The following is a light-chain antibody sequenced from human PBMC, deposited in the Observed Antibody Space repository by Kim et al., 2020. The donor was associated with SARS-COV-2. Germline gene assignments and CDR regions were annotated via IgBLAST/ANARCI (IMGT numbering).Light chain of an antibody. CDR2: DVC. CDR1: SSEVVAYKY. Sequence: SLTTSSTVTSSEVVAYKYVSSDQQHTDKAPKVMIYDVCIRPSRVSNRSSVSKSGNTASLSISGLQTENAADYYCSSYARTKTVAFGGGTELTVL. J-gene: IGLJ2*01. CDR3: SSYARTKTVA. V-gene: IGLV2-14*03.